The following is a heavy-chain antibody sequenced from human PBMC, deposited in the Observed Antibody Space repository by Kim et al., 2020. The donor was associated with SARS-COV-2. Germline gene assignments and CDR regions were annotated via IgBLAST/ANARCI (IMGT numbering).Heavy chain of an antibody. J-gene: IGHJ4*02. CDR3: ARMGGGNSGLDY. D-gene: IGHD2-21*02. V-gene: IGHV4-34*01. CDR2: INHSGST. Sequence: SETLSLTCAVYGGSFSGYYWSWIRQPPGKGLEWIGEINHSGSTNYNPSLKSRVTISVDTSKNQFSLKLSSVTAADTAVYYCARMGGGNSGLDYWGQGTLVTVSS. CDR1: GGSFSGYY.